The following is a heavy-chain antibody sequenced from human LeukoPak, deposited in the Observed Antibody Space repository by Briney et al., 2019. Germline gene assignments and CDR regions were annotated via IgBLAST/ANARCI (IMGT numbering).Heavy chain of an antibody. D-gene: IGHD3-16*01. CDR2: IYTSGST. V-gene: IGHV4-4*07. CDR3: ARDRPLGDYMDV. Sequence: PSETLSLTCTVSGGSISSYYWSWIRQPPGKGLEWIGRIYTSGSTNYNPSLKSRVTISGDTSKNQFSLKLSSVTAADTAVYYCARDRPLGDYMDVWGKGTTVTISS. J-gene: IGHJ6*03. CDR1: GGSISSYY.